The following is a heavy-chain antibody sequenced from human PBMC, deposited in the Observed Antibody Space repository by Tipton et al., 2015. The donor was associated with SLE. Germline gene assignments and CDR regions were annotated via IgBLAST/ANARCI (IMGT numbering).Heavy chain of an antibody. D-gene: IGHD4-23*01. V-gene: IGHV3-33*06. CDR3: AKDHGGDPTYFDY. Sequence: SLRLSCAASGFTFSSYGMHWVRQAPGKGLEWVAVIWSDGSHPYYADSVKGRFTISRDNSKNTLYLQMNSLRAEDTAVYYCAKDHGGDPTYFDYWGQGTLVTVSS. CDR1: GFTFSSYG. J-gene: IGHJ4*02. CDR2: IWSDGSHP.